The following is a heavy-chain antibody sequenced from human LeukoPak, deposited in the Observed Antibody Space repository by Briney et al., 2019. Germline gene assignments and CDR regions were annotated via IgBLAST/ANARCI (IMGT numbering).Heavy chain of an antibody. CDR2: IYPGDSET. CDR1: GYSFSKYW. CDR3: ASGGGDAGTTLFD. V-gene: IGHV5-51*01. J-gene: IGHJ4*02. D-gene: IGHD6-13*01. Sequence: ESLKISCKGSGYSFSKYWIGWVRQMPGKGLEWMGIIYPGDSETQYSPSFQGQVTISADRSINTAYLQWSSLKASDTAMYYCASGGGDAGTTLFDWGQGTLVTVSS.